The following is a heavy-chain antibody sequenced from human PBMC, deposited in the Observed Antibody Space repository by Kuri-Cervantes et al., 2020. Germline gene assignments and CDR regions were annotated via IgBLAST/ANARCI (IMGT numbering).Heavy chain of an antibody. CDR3: AREGRYGPGGMDY. CDR2: INPNSGGT. D-gene: IGHD5-18*01. J-gene: IGHJ4*02. CDR1: GYTFTGYY. V-gene: IGHV1-2*02. Sequence: ASVKVSCKASGYTFTGYYMHWVRQAPGQGLEWMGWINPNSGGTNYAQKFQGRATMTRDTSISTAYMELRSLSSDDTAVYYCAREGRYGPGGMDYWGQGTLVTVSS.